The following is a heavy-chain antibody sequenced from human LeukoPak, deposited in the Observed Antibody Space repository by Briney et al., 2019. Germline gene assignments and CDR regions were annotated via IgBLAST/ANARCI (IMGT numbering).Heavy chain of an antibody. CDR1: GFTFSTYD. Sequence: GGSLRLSYAASGFTFSTYDMSWVRQAPGKGLEWVSSISSTGGATHYADSVKGRFSISRDNSENTLYFQMNSLRAEDTAVYFCAKHRAARTAPDAFDIWGQGTTVTVS. V-gene: IGHV3-23*01. CDR2: ISSTGGAT. D-gene: IGHD6-25*01. J-gene: IGHJ3*02. CDR3: AKHRAARTAPDAFDI.